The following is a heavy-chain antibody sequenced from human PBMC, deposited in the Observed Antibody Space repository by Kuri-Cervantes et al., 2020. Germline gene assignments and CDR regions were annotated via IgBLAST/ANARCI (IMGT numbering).Heavy chain of an antibody. V-gene: IGHV1-45*02. CDR3: AREPTPYYFGSVPSYFDY. D-gene: IGHD3-10*01. CDR1: GYTFTYRY. Sequence: SVKVSCKASGYTFTYRYLHWVRQAPGQALEWMGWITPFNGNTNYAQKFQDRVTMTTDASTSTAYMELRSLRSDDTAVYYCAREPTPYYFGSVPSYFDYWGQGTLVTVSS. J-gene: IGHJ4*02. CDR2: ITPFNGNT.